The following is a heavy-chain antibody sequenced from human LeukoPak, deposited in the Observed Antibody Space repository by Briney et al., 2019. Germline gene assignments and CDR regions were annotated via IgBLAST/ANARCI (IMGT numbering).Heavy chain of an antibody. CDR3: ASTLSKSRIAVADY. CDR1: GDSLSSGSYY. J-gene: IGHJ4*02. CDR2: IYTSGST. Sequence: KASETLSLTCTVSGDSLSSGSYYWSWIRRPAGKGLEWIGRIYTSGSTNYHPSLQSRLTLSEDTSQNEFSLKQSSVPGPDMPVYYCASTLSKSRIAVADYWGQGTLVTVSS. D-gene: IGHD6-13*01. V-gene: IGHV4-61*02.